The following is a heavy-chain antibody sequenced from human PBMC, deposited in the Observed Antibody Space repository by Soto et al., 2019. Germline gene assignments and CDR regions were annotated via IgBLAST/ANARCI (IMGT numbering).Heavy chain of an antibody. Sequence: GGSLRLSCAASGFTFSSYSMNWVRQAPGKGLEWVSSISSSSRYIYYADSVKGRFTISRDNAKNSLYLQMNRLRAEEKAVYYCARVWGGGGGSYDGVRYYYYYMDVWGKGTTVTVSS. D-gene: IGHD1-26*01. CDR2: ISSSSRYI. V-gene: IGHV3-21*01. CDR1: GFTFSSYS. J-gene: IGHJ6*03. CDR3: ARVWGGGGGSYDGVRYYYYYMDV.